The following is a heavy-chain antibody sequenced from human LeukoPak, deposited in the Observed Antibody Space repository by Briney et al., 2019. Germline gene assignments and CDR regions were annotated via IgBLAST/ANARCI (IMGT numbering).Heavy chain of an antibody. J-gene: IGHJ4*02. CDR1: GFSLTSYAVG. CDR2: IYWNDDK. D-gene: IGHD6-6*01. V-gene: IGHV2-5*01. Sequence: SGPTLVNPTQTLTLTCTFSGFSLTSYAVGVAWIRQPPGKALEWLALIYWNDDKRYSPSLKSRLTITKDTSKNQVVLTMSTVDPVDTATYYCAHANSSSPLDYWGQGTLVTVSP. CDR3: AHANSSSPLDY.